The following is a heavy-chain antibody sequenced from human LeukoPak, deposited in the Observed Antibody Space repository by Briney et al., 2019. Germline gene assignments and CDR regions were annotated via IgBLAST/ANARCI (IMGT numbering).Heavy chain of an antibody. V-gene: IGHV3-64D*06. J-gene: IGHJ4*02. CDR3: VKDRGTAMVLYYFDY. CDR2: ISSNGGST. Sequence: PGGSLRLSCSASGFTFSSYAMHWVRQAPGKGLEYVSAISSNGGSTYYADSVKGRFTISRDNSKNTLYLQMSSLRAEDTAVYYCVKDRGTAMVLYYFDYWGQGTLSPSPQ. D-gene: IGHD5-18*01. CDR1: GFTFSSYA.